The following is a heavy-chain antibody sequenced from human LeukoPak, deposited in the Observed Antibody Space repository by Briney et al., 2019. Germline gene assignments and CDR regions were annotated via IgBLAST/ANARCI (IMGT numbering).Heavy chain of an antibody. J-gene: IGHJ6*03. CDR3: ARRRKGTMIVVRYYYYYMDV. V-gene: IGHV3-21*01. Sequence: DSVKGRFTISRDNAKNSLYLQMNSLRAADTAVYYCARRRKGTMIVVRYYYYYMDVWGKGTTVTISS. D-gene: IGHD3-22*01.